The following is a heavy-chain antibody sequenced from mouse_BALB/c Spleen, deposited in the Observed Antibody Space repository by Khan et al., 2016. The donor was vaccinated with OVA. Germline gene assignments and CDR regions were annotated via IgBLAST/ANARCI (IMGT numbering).Heavy chain of an antibody. D-gene: IGHD1-2*01. V-gene: IGHV1S81*02. CDR3: TRGGYGGFAY. J-gene: IGHJ3*01. CDR2: INPSNGGT. CDR1: GYTFTSYY. Sequence: QVQLKESGAELVKPGASVKLSCKASGYTFTSYYMYWVKQRPGQGLEWIGEINPSNGGTNFNEKVKSKATLTVDKSSSTAYMQLSSLTSEDSAVYYCTRGGYGGFAYWGQGTLVTVSA.